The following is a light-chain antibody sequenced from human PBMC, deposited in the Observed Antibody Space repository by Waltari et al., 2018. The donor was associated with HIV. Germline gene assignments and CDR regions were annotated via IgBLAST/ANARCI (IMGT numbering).Light chain of an antibody. V-gene: IGLV2-8*01. CDR1: RTHIGGYNY. CDR3: ASYGGTNDLV. CDR2: EVT. Sequence: QSALTQPPSASGSPGQSVAISCTGTRTHIGGYNYVSWYQQHPGQAPKLMIFEVTKRPSGVPDRFSGSKSGNTASLTVSGLQAEDEADYYCASYGGTNDLVFGGGTKLTVL. J-gene: IGLJ3*02.